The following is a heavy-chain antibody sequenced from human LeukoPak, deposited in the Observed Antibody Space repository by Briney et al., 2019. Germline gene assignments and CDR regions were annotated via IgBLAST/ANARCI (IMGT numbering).Heavy chain of an antibody. D-gene: IGHD6-6*01. CDR1: GGSISSSSYY. CDR3: ARDSSIAARQGGWFDP. J-gene: IGHJ5*02. Sequence: SETLSLTCTVSGGSISSSSYYWGWIRQPPGKGLEWIGSIYYSGSTYYNPSLKSRVTISVDTSKNQFSLKLSSVTAADTAVYYCARDSSIAARQGGWFDPWGQGTLVTVSS. CDR2: IYYSGST. V-gene: IGHV4-39*07.